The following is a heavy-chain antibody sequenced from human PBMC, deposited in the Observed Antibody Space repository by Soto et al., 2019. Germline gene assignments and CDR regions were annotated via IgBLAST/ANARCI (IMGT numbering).Heavy chain of an antibody. Sequence: QVQLRESGPGLVKPSQTLSLTCTVSGDSISSGNKYWSWIRQPPGKGLGWIGYIYSSGSTYYNPPLKSRLSISLHTSDNQFSLKFDSVTDADSAVYYCARVPSPFDYYYAMDVWGHGTTVTVSS. D-gene: IGHD3-16*01. CDR2: IYSSGST. J-gene: IGHJ6*02. CDR1: GDSISSGNKY. V-gene: IGHV4-30-4*01. CDR3: ARVPSPFDYYYAMDV.